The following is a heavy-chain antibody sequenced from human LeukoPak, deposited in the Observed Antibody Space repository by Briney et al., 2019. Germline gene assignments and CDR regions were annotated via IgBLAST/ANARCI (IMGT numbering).Heavy chain of an antibody. J-gene: IGHJ4*02. CDR1: GFTLSSYW. CDR3: ARGSTQYSSGWYGLDY. D-gene: IGHD6-19*01. Sequence: GGSLRLSCAASGFTLSSYWMHWVRQAPGKGVVWVSRVNSDGSSTTYADSVKGRFTIARDNAKNTLYLQMNSLRAEDTAVYYCARGSTQYSSGWYGLDYWGQGTLVTVSS. CDR2: VNSDGSST. V-gene: IGHV3-74*01.